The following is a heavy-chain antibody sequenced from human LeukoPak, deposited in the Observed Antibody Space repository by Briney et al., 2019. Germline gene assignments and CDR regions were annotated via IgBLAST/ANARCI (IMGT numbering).Heavy chain of an antibody. CDR1: GFSFHTHA. J-gene: IGHJ4*02. CDR2: ISGNGAQT. V-gene: IGHV3-23*01. CDR3: AKDLGYSYGWVDY. D-gene: IGHD5-18*01. Sequence: GGSLRLSCTASGFSFHTHAMSWVRQAPGKGLEWVSTISGNGAQTFSAGSVKGRFTISRDNSRTTLYLQMNNLRAEDTPLYYCAKDLGYSYGWVDYWGQGILVTVSS.